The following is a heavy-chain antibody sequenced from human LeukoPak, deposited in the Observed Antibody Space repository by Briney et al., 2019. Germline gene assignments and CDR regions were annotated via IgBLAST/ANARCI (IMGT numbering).Heavy chain of an antibody. CDR2: INHSGST. V-gene: IGHV4-34*01. D-gene: IGHD6-13*01. CDR1: GGSFSGYY. Sequence: SETLSLTCAVYGGSFSGYYWSWIRQPPGKGLEWIGEINHSGSTNYNPSLKSRVTISVDTSKNQFSLKLSSVTAADTAVYYCARSRGIAAAGTGFDYWGQGTLVTVSS. J-gene: IGHJ4*02. CDR3: ARSRGIAAAGTGFDY.